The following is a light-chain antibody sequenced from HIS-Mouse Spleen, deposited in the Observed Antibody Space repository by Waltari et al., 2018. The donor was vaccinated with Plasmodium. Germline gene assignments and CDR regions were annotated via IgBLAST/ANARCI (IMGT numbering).Light chain of an antibody. Sequence: SYELTQPPSVSVSPGQTARITCSGDALPKQYAYWYQQKPGQAPVLVIYKDSERPSGIPERFSGSSSGTTVTLTSSGGQAEDEADYYCQSADSSGTYWVFGGGTKLTVL. CDR2: KDS. CDR3: QSADSSGTYWV. J-gene: IGLJ3*02. CDR1: ALPKQY. V-gene: IGLV3-25*03.